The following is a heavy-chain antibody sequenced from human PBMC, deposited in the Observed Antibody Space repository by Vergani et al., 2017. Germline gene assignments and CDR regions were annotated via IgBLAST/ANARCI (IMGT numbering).Heavy chain of an antibody. CDR1: GDSISSGVYY. V-gene: IGHV4-31*03. CDR2: IYSTGST. CDR3: ASRGGYDEGDAFRIGYFDS. Sequence: QVQLQESGPGLVKPSQTLSLTCSVSGDSISSGVYYWNWIRQHPGKGLEWIGYIYSTGSTHHNPSLRRRINMSVDTSKNQFSLKLNSVTAADTAMYYCASRGGYDEGDAFRIGYFDSWGPGILVTVSS. D-gene: IGHD3-22*01. J-gene: IGHJ4*02.